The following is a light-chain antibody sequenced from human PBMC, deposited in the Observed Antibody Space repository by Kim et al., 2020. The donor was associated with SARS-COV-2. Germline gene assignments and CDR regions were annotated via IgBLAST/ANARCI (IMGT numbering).Light chain of an antibody. CDR3: QVWDSSSDHWV. Sequence: SYELTQPPSVSVAPGKTARITCGGNNIGTKSVHRYQQKPGQAPVLVIYSDSDRPSGIPERFSGSNSGNTATLTISRVEAGDEADYHGQVWDSSSDHWVFGGGTKLTVL. J-gene: IGLJ3*02. CDR2: SDS. CDR1: NIGTKS. V-gene: IGLV3-21*04.